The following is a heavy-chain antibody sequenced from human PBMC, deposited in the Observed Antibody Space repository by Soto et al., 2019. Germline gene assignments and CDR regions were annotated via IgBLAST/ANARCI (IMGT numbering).Heavy chain of an antibody. CDR3: AKAGDYYYYYGMDV. V-gene: IGHV3-23*01. Sequence: GGSLRLSCAASGFTFSSYAMSWVRQAPGKGLEWVSAISGSGGSTYYADSVKGRFTISRDNSKNTLYLQMNSLRAEDTAVYYCAKAGDYYYYYGMDVWGQGTTVTVSS. CDR1: GFTFSSYA. D-gene: IGHD3-10*01. J-gene: IGHJ6*02. CDR2: ISGSGGST.